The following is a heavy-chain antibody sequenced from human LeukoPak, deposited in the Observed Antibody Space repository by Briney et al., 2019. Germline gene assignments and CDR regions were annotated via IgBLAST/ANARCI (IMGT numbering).Heavy chain of an antibody. V-gene: IGHV1-18*01. CDR3: ARDEYAGWFDP. CDR2: ISDYNGNT. Sequence: ASVKVSFKASGYTFTSYGISWVRQAPGQGLEWMGWISDYNGNTNYAQKLQGRVTMTTDTSTSTAYMELRSLRSDDTAVYYCARDEYAGWFDPWGQGTLVTVSS. CDR1: GYTFTSYG. D-gene: IGHD2/OR15-2a*01. J-gene: IGHJ5*02.